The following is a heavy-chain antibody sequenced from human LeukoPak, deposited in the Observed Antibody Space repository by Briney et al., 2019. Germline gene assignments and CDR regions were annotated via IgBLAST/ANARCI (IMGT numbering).Heavy chain of an antibody. CDR1: GCTFTGYY. Sequence: ASVKVSCKASGCTFTGYYMHWVRHAPGQGLEWMGWINPNSGSPNYAQKVHGRVTMTRDTSLSTAYMELSRLRAHDTPVYYCARDNCGRDCYLVNWFDPWGQGNLVTVSS. D-gene: IGHD2-21*02. J-gene: IGHJ5*02. V-gene: IGHV1-2*02. CDR2: INPNSGSP. CDR3: ARDNCGRDCYLVNWFDP.